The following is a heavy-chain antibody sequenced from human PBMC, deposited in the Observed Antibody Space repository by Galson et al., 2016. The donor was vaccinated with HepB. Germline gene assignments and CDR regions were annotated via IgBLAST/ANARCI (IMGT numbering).Heavy chain of an antibody. J-gene: IGHJ4*02. CDR3: ALWGYSAYAL. Sequence: SETLSLTCAVYGGSSSDYYWSWIRQPPGKRLEWIGGINHSGSTSYNPSLKSRVTISADTSKNQFSLKLSSMTAADTAVYYCALWGYSAYALWGQGSLVTVSS. CDR2: INHSGST. D-gene: IGHD5-12*01. CDR1: GGSSSDYY. V-gene: IGHV4-34*01.